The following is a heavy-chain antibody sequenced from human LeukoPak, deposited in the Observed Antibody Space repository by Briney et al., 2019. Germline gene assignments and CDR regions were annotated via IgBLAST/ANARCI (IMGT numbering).Heavy chain of an antibody. J-gene: IGHJ4*02. D-gene: IGHD3-9*01. V-gene: IGHV3-11*04. Sequence: GGTLRLSCAASGFTFSDYYMSWIGQAPAEGLEWVSYISSSSSTIYYAASLKGRFTISRDNAKNSLYLQMNSLRAEDTAVYYCARDRKAGMILTGYRYWGQGTLVTVSS. CDR3: ARDRKAGMILTGYRY. CDR2: ISSSSSTI. CDR1: GFTFSDYY.